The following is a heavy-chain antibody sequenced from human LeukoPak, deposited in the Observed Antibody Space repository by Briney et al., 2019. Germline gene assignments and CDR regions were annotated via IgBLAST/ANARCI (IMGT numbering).Heavy chain of an antibody. D-gene: IGHD6-19*01. V-gene: IGHV3-21*01. CDR3: ARDQSSVAGTTYNWFDP. Sequence: GGSLRLSCAASGFTFSSYSMNWIRQAPGKGLEWVSSISGSSSYIYYADSVKGRFTISRDNAKNSLYLQMNSLRAEDTAVYYCARDQSSVAGTTYNWFDPWGQGTLVTVSS. CDR2: ISGSSSYI. CDR1: GFTFSSYS. J-gene: IGHJ5*02.